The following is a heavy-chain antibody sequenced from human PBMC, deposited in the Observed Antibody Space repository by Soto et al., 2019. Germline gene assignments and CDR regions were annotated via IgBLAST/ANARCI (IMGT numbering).Heavy chain of an antibody. CDR1: GFMFSTYV. D-gene: IGHD1-26*01. V-gene: IGHV3-21*01. J-gene: IGHJ4*01. CDR2: INGRSNYK. Sequence: EVQLVESGGGLVKPGGYLRLSCATSGFMFSTYVMNWVRQVPGKGLEWVSSINGRSNYKYYANSVRGRFTISRDNAKNSLFWQMSRLTAEDTAVYYCAREDGIAGETSACDYWGHGTMVSVSS. CDR3: AREDGIAGETSACDY.